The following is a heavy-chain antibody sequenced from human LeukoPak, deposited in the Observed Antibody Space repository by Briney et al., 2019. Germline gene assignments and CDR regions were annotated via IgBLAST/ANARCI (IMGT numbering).Heavy chain of an antibody. V-gene: IGHV4-31*03. CDR3: ARAKVTMVRGVIITGDAFDI. D-gene: IGHD3-10*01. CDR2: IYYSGST. J-gene: IGHJ3*02. CDR1: GGSISSGGYY. Sequence: PSQTLSLTCTVSGGSISSGGYYWSWIRQHPGKGLEWIRYIYYSGSTYYNPSLKSRVTISVDTSKNQSSLKLSSVTAADTAVYYCARAKVTMVRGVIITGDAFDIWGQGTMVTVSS.